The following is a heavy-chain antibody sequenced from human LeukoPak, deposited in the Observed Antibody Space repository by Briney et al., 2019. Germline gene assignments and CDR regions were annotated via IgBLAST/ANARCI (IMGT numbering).Heavy chain of an antibody. V-gene: IGHV4-4*07. CDR3: ARETLTFPDF. J-gene: IGHJ4*02. CDR2: IYTSGST. CDR1: GGSLSSCS. Sequence: SETLSLTCTVSGGSLSSCSWSWIRQPAGKGLEWIGRIYTSGSTSYNPSLTSRVSMSLDTSKKQISLKLSSVTAADTAVYYCARETLTFPDFWGQGTLVTVSS. D-gene: IGHD3-9*01.